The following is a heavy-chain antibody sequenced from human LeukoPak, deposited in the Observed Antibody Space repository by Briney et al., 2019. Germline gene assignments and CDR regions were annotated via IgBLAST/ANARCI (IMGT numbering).Heavy chain of an antibody. J-gene: IGHJ4*02. D-gene: IGHD1/OR15-1a*01. CDR2: ISAYNGYT. V-gene: IGHV1-18*01. Sequence: ASVKVSCKTSGYTFTTYDINWVRQAPGQGLEWMGRISAYNGYTNYGQKLQGRVTMTTDTSTNTAYMELRSLRSDDTAVYYCARVGTGTRSFDSWSQGTLVTVPS. CDR3: ARVGTGTRSFDS. CDR1: GYTFTTYD.